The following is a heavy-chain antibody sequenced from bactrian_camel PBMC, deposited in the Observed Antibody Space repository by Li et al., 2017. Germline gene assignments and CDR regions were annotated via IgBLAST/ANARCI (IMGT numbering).Heavy chain of an antibody. CDR3: AARLACYEDDYRRSGTFGY. D-gene: IGHD4*01. Sequence: HVQLVESGGGSVQAGGSLKLSCVVSEYPYMRRCLGWFRQAPGEERDGVAGMWPGGGSTYYSDSVKGRFTISQDDRKRTLYLQMDKLKPEDTGMYYCAARLACYEDDYRRSGTFGYWGQGTQVTLS. CDR2: MWPGGGST. V-gene: IGHV3S1*01. CDR1: EYPYMRRC. J-gene: IGHJ6*01.